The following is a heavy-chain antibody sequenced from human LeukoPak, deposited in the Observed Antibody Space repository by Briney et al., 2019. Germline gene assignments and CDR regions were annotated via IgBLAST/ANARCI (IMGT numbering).Heavy chain of an antibody. CDR1: GYTFTIYY. J-gene: IGHJ5*02. CDR3: AREVVVTALVRYNWFDP. D-gene: IGHD2-21*02. Sequence: GASVKVSCKASGYTFTIYYMHWVRQAPGQGLEWMGWINPNSGATTYAQRFQGRVTMTRDTSISTAYMELSRLRSDDTAVYYCAREVVVTALVRYNWFDPWGQGTLVTVSS. V-gene: IGHV1-2*02. CDR2: INPNSGAT.